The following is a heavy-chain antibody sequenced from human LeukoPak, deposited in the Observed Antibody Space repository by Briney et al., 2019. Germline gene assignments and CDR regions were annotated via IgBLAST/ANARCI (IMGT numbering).Heavy chain of an antibody. Sequence: SETLSLTCTVSDFSITSYYWAWVRQSQGEGLEWIGTSYHSGSTYYNPSLKSRVTISVDTSKNQFSLKMSSVTAADTAVYFCARGGPPGYYYDYYMDVWGKGTTVTISS. J-gene: IGHJ6*03. CDR2: SYHSGST. V-gene: IGHV4-38-2*02. CDR3: ARGGPPGYYYDYYMDV. CDR1: DFSITSYY.